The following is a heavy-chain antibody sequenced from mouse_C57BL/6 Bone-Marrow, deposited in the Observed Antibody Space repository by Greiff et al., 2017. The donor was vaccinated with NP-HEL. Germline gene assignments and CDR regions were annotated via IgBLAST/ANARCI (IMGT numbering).Heavy chain of an antibody. V-gene: IGHV2-9-1*01. Sequence: VNVVESGPGLVAPSQSLSITCTVSGFSLTSYAISWVRQPPGKGLEWLGVIWTGGGTNYNSALKSRLSISKDNSKSQVFLKMNSLQTDDTARYYCARKDFYGSSYWYFDVWGTGTTVTVSS. CDR3: ARKDFYGSSYWYFDV. CDR2: IWTGGGT. J-gene: IGHJ1*03. CDR1: GFSLTSYA. D-gene: IGHD1-1*01.